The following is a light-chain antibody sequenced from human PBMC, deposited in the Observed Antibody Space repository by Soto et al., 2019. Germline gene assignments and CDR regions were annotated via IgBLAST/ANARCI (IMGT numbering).Light chain of an antibody. CDR2: DVS. Sequence: QSALTQPASVSGSPGQSITISCTGTSSYVGGYNYVSWYQQHPGKAPKLTLYDVSNRPSGVSNRFSGSKSGNTASLTISGLQAEDEANYYCSSYTRSNTLVFGGGTKLTVL. CDR1: SSYVGGYNY. CDR3: SSYTRSNTLV. V-gene: IGLV2-14*03. J-gene: IGLJ2*01.